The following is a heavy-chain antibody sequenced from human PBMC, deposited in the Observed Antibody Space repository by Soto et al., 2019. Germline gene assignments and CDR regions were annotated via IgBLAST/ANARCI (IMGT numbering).Heavy chain of an antibody. V-gene: IGHV3-7*01. J-gene: IGHJ6*03. CDR1: GFTFSSYW. Sequence: GGSLRLSCAASGFTFSSYWMSWVRQAPGKGLEWVANIKQDGSEKYYVDSVKGRFTISRDNAKNSLYLQMNSLRAEDTAVYYCSSSSWTDYYYYYYMDVWGKGTTVTVSS. CDR3: SSSSWTDYYYYYYMDV. CDR2: IKQDGSEK. D-gene: IGHD6-13*01.